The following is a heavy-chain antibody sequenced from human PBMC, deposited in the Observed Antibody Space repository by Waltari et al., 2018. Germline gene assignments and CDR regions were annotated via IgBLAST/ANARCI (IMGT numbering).Heavy chain of an antibody. J-gene: IGHJ5*02. CDR3: ARNRRIAVAGTKYNWFDP. D-gene: IGHD6-19*01. CDR2: INPNSGGT. CDR1: GYTFTGYY. V-gene: IGHV1-2*02. Sequence: QVQLVQSGAEVKKPGASVKVSCKASGYTFTGYYMHWVRTAPGQGLEWLEGMGWINPNSGGTNDAQKFQGRVTMTRDTSISTAYMELSRLRSDDTAVYYCARNRRIAVAGTKYNWFDPWGQGTLVTVSS.